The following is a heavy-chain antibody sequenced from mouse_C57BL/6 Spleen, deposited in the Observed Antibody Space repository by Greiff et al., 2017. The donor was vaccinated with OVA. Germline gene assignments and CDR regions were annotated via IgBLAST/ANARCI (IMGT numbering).Heavy chain of an antibody. CDR3: ARRGYDYEGFAY. CDR2: IGPSCSNT. CDR1: GYTFTSYW. Sequence: VQLQQPGAELVKPGASVKLSCKASGYTFTSYWMQWVKQRPGQGLEWIGEIGPSCSNTNYNQKVKGQATLTVDTSSSTAYLQISSLTSEDAAFYYCARRGYDYEGFAYWGQGTLVTVSA. D-gene: IGHD2-4*01. V-gene: IGHV1-50*01. J-gene: IGHJ3*01.